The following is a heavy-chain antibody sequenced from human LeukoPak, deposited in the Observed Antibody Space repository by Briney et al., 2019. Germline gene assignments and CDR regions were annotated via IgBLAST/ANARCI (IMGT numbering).Heavy chain of an antibody. D-gene: IGHD3-22*01. Sequence: GASVKVSCKASGNTFTGHYMHWVRQAPGQGLEWMGWVNPNSGGTNYAQKFQGRVTMTRDTSISTAYMELSRLRSDDTAVYYCARDLVSLDYYDSSGACGYWGQGTLVTVSS. J-gene: IGHJ4*02. CDR1: GNTFTGHY. V-gene: IGHV1-2*02. CDR3: ARDLVSLDYYDSSGACGY. CDR2: VNPNSGGT.